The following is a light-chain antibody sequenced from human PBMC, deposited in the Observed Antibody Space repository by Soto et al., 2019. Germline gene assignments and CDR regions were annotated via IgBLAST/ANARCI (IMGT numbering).Light chain of an antibody. CDR1: SSNIGAGYD. CDR3: QSYDISLSGVV. V-gene: IGLV1-40*01. Sequence: QLVLTQPPSVSGAPGQRVTISCTGSSSNIGAGYDVHWYQQLPGTAPKLLIHGNTNRPSGVPDRFSGSKSATSASLAITGLQAEDEADYYCQSYDISLSGVVFGGGTKLTVL. J-gene: IGLJ2*01. CDR2: GNT.